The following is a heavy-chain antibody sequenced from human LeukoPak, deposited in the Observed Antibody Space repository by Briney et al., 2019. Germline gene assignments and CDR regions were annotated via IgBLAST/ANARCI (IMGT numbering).Heavy chain of an antibody. J-gene: IGHJ6*03. CDR3: ARAPGYYYYMDV. CDR2: IYTSGST. Sequence: SETLSLTCTVSGGSISSGSYYWSWIRQPAGKGLEWIGRIYTSGSTNYNPSLKSRVTISVDTSKNQFSLKLSYVTAADTAVYYCARAPGYYYYMDVWGKGTTVTVSS. CDR1: GGSISSGSYY. V-gene: IGHV4-61*02.